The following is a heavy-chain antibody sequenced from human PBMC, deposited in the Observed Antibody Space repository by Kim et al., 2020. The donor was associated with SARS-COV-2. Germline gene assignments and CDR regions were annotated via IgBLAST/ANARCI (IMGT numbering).Heavy chain of an antibody. CDR2: IYWDDDK. V-gene: IGHV2-5*02. J-gene: IGHJ5*02. CDR3: AHFGYCSSTSCYAGWFDP. D-gene: IGHD2-2*03. CDR1: GFSLSTSGVG. Sequence: SGPTLVNPTQTLTLTCTFSGFSLSTSGVGVGWIRQPPGKALEWLALIYWDDDKRYSPSLKSRLTITKDTSKNQVVLTMTNMDPVDTATYYCAHFGYCSSTSCYAGWFDPWGQGTLVTVSS.